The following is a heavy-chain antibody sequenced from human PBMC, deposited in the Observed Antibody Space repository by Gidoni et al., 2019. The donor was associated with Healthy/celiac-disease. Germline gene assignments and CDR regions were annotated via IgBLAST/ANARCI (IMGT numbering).Heavy chain of an antibody. CDR3: ARGTARGSSWYAGQVNWFDP. Sequence: QVQLQESGPGLVKPSQTLSLTFTVSGGSIRSGGYYLSWIRQHPGKGLEWIGYIYYSGSTYYNPSLKSRVTISVDTSKNQFSLKLSSVTAADTAVYYCARGTARGSSWYAGQVNWFDPWGQGTLVTVSS. CDR2: IYYSGST. J-gene: IGHJ5*02. D-gene: IGHD6-13*01. CDR1: GGSIRSGGYY. V-gene: IGHV4-31*03.